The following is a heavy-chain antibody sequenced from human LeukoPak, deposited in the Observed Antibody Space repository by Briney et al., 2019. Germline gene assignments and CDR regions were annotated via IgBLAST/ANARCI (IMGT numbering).Heavy chain of an antibody. J-gene: IGHJ4*02. Sequence: GRSLTLSCAASGFIFGNYAMHWVRQAPGKGLKWVAVIWSDGSTKFYVDFVKGRFIISRDDLKNTLYLQMNSLRVEDTAVYYCAKGSGVERINESFYFAIFDYWGQGTPVPVSS. CDR2: IWSDGSTK. CDR3: AKGSGVERINESFYFAIFDY. CDR1: GFIFGNYA. D-gene: IGHD3-3*01. V-gene: IGHV3-33*06.